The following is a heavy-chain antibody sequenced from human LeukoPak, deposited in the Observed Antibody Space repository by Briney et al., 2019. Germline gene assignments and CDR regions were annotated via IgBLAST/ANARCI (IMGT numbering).Heavy chain of an antibody. CDR3: ARGLAAAGTGYYYYMDV. CDR1: GGTFSSYA. V-gene: IGHV1-18*01. CDR2: ISAYNGNT. J-gene: IGHJ6*03. D-gene: IGHD6-13*01. Sequence: ASVKVSCKASGGTFSSYAISWVRQAPGQGLEWMGWISAYNGNTNYAQKLQGRVTMTTDTSTSTAYMELRSLRSDDTAVYYCARGLAAAGTGYYYYMDVWGKGTTVTVSS.